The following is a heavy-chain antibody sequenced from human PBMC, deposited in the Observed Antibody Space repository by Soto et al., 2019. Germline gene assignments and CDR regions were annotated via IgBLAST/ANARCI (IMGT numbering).Heavy chain of an antibody. D-gene: IGHD3-10*01. Sequence: QVQLVQSGAEVKKPGSSVKVSCKASGGTFSSYAISWVRQAPGQGLEWMGGIIPIFGTANYAQKFQGRVTITADESTSTAYMELSSLRSEDTAVYNCARDGSGSYHYYYYGMDVWGQGTTVTVSS. J-gene: IGHJ6*02. CDR3: ARDGSGSYHYYYYGMDV. V-gene: IGHV1-69*12. CDR1: GGTFSSYA. CDR2: IIPIFGTA.